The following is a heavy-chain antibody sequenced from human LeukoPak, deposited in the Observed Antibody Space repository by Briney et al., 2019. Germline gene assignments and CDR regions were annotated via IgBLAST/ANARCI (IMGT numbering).Heavy chain of an antibody. V-gene: IGHV4-61*05. D-gene: IGHD3-22*01. CDR2: IYYSGST. Sequence: SETLSLTCTVSGGSITSTTYYWGWIRQPPGKGLEWIGYIYYSGSTNYNPSLKSRVTISVDTSKNQFSLKLSSVTAADTAVYYCARGPYYYDSSGSHYFDYWGQGTLVTVSS. J-gene: IGHJ4*02. CDR3: ARGPYYYDSSGSHYFDY. CDR1: GGSITSTTYY.